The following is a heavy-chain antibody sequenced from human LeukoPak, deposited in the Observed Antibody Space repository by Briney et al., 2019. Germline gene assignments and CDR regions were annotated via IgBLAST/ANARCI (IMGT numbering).Heavy chain of an antibody. D-gene: IGHD6-19*01. Sequence: GGSLRLSCAASGFTFSSYWMSWVRQAPGKGLEWVANIKQDGSEKYYVDSVKGRFTISRDNAKNSLYLQMNSLRAEDTAVYYCAGGVYSSGWYGLYYXXXDVXXXXXXVTV. J-gene: IGHJ6*03. V-gene: IGHV3-7*04. CDR2: IKQDGSEK. CDR3: AGGVYSSGWYGLYYXXXDV. CDR1: GFTFSSYW.